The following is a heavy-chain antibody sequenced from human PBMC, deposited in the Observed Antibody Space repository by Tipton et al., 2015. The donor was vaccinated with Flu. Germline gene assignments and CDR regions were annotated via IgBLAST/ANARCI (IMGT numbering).Heavy chain of an antibody. CDR2: LNPNSGET. D-gene: IGHD3-10*01. CDR1: GYTFTSYD. J-gene: IGHJ4*02. V-gene: IGHV1-8*03. Sequence: QSGAEVKKPGASVKVSCKASGYTFTSYDINWLRQATGQGLEWMGWLNPNSGETAYAPKLQGRVTITRSTSISTAYMELSSLRSEDTAVYYCARGQGFGELWGQGTLVTVSS. CDR3: ARGQGFGEL.